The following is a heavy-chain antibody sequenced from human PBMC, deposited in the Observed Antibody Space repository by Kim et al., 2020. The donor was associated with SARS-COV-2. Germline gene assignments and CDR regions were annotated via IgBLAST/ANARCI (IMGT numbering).Heavy chain of an antibody. CDR1: GGTFSSYA. Sequence: SVKVSCKASGGTFSSYAISWVRQAPGQGLEWMGGIIPIFGTANYAQKFQGRVTITADKSTSTAYMELSSLRSEDTAVYYCAIQRVEMATMSDYWGQGTLGTVSS. CDR2: IIPIFGTA. J-gene: IGHJ4*02. CDR3: AIQRVEMATMSDY. D-gene: IGHD5-12*01. V-gene: IGHV1-69*06.